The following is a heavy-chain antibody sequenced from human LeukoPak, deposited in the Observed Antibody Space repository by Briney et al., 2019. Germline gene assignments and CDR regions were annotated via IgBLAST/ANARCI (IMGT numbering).Heavy chain of an antibody. V-gene: IGHV1-2*02. J-gene: IGHJ5*02. D-gene: IGHD2-2*01. Sequence: ASVKVSCKASGYTFTGYYMHWVRQAPGQGLEWMGWINPNSGGTNYAQKFQGRVTMTRDTSISTAYMELSRLRSDDTAVYYCAREGVVPAAGDWFDPWGQGTLVTVSS. CDR2: INPNSGGT. CDR1: GYTFTGYY. CDR3: AREGVVPAAGDWFDP.